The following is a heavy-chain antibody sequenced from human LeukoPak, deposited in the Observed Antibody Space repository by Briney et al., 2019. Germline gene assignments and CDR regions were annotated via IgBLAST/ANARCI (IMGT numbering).Heavy chain of an antibody. CDR3: ARDPYSGSYGDYYYYHMDV. CDR2: IRYDGSNK. CDR1: GFTFSSYG. Sequence: GGSLRLSCAASGFTFSSYGMHWVRQAPGKGLEWVAFIRYDGSNKYYADSVKGRFTISRDNSKNTLYLQMNSLRAEDTAVYYCARDPYSGSYGDYYYYHMDVWGKGTTVTISS. J-gene: IGHJ6*03. V-gene: IGHV3-30*02. D-gene: IGHD1-26*01.